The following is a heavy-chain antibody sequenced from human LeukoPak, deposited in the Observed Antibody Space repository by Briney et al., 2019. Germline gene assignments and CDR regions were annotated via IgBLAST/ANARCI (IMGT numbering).Heavy chain of an antibody. V-gene: IGHV1-8*01. CDR1: VYTFTSYD. Sequence: ASVKVSCTASVYTFTSYDINWVRQATGHGLEWMGWMNPNSGNTGYAQKFQGRVTMTRNTSISTAYMELSILRSEDTAVYYCASSSGGLDYWGQGTLVTVSS. D-gene: IGHD6-19*01. CDR3: ASSSGGLDY. CDR2: MNPNSGNT. J-gene: IGHJ4*02.